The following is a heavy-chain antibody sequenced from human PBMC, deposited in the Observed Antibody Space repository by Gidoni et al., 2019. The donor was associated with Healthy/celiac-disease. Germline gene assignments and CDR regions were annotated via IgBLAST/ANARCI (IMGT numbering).Heavy chain of an antibody. CDR2: INHSGGT. Sequence: QVPLQQWGAGLFKPSETLSLTCAVYGGAFSGNYWRWIRQPPGKGLEWIGEINHSGGTNFNPSLKSRVTISVGTSKNHFSLKLSSVTAADTAVYYCARVSRGMDVWGQGTTVTVSS. J-gene: IGHJ6*02. CDR3: ARVSRGMDV. CDR1: GGAFSGNY. V-gene: IGHV4-34*01.